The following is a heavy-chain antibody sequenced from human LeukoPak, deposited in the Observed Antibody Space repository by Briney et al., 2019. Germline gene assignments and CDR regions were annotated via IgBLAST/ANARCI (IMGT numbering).Heavy chain of an antibody. J-gene: IGHJ6*03. Sequence: GGSLRLSCAASGFTFSSYSMNWVRQAPGKGLEGVSYISSSSSTIYYADSVKGRFTISRDNAKNSLYLQMNSLRAEDTAVYYCARVGYSYGSDYYYYMDVWGKGTTVTVSS. CDR3: ARVGYSYGSDYYYYMDV. CDR2: ISSSSSTI. CDR1: GFTFSSYS. V-gene: IGHV3-48*01. D-gene: IGHD5-18*01.